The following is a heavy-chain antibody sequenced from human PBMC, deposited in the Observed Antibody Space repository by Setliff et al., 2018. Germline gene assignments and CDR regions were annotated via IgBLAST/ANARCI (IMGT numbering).Heavy chain of an antibody. D-gene: IGHD2-15*01. V-gene: IGHV1-18*01. CDR1: GYIFKSYG. Sequence: ASVKVSCKASGYIFKSYGISWVRQAPGQGLEWMGWISSYNDVTNYAQSFQGRVTMTTDTSKSAAYMDLRGLRSDDTAVYYCAISTLSICSGGSCHNAFDVWGQGTMVTVSS. J-gene: IGHJ3*01. CDR3: AISTLSICSGGSCHNAFDV. CDR2: ISSYNDVT.